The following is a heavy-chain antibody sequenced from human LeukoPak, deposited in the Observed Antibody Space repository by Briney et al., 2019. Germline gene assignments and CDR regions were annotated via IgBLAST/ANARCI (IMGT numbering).Heavy chain of an antibody. Sequence: PGGSLRLSCAASGFTFSSYWMSWVRQAPGKGLEWVANIKQDGSEKYYVDSVKGRFTISRDNAKNSLYLQMNSLRAEDTAVYYCARDWAFMREGENDAFDIWGQGTMVTVSS. D-gene: IGHD1-26*01. J-gene: IGHJ3*02. CDR1: GFTFSSYW. V-gene: IGHV3-7*01. CDR3: ARDWAFMREGENDAFDI. CDR2: IKQDGSEK.